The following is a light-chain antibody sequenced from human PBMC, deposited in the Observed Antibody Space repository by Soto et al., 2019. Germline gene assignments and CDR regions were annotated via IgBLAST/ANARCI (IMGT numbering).Light chain of an antibody. CDR3: QQSFSSPQIT. Sequence: DIQMTQSPSSLSASVGDRVTITCRASQSISNYLSWYQQKPGKAPKLLIYAASSLRSGVPSRFSGGGSGTDFTLTISSLQPEDFATYYCQQSFSSPQITFGQGTRLEIK. CDR1: QSISNY. J-gene: IGKJ5*01. V-gene: IGKV1-39*01. CDR2: AAS.